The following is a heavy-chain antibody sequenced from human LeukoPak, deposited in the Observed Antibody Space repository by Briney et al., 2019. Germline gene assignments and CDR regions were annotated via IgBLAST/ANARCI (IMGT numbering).Heavy chain of an antibody. CDR3: ARARPAIVGATPWFDP. V-gene: IGHV4-31*03. D-gene: IGHD1-26*01. CDR1: GGSISSGGYY. J-gene: IGHJ5*02. CDR2: IYYSGST. Sequence: SQTLSLTCTVSGGSISSGGYYWGWIRQHPGKGLEWIGYIYYSGSTYYNPSLKSRVTISVDTSKNQFSLKLSSVTAADTAVYYCARARPAIVGATPWFDPWGQGTLVTVSS.